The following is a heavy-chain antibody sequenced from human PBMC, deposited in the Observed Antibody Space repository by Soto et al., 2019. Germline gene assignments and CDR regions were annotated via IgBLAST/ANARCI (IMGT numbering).Heavy chain of an antibody. V-gene: IGHV4-61*01. CDR2: IYYSGST. Sequence: PSETLSLTCTVSGGSVSSGSYYWSWIRQPPGKGLEWIGYIYYSGSTNYNPSLKSRVTISVDTSKNQFSLKLSSVTAADTAVYYCARENCSGGSCTFDYWGQGTLVTVSS. D-gene: IGHD2-15*01. J-gene: IGHJ4*02. CDR1: GGSVSSGSYY. CDR3: ARENCSGGSCTFDY.